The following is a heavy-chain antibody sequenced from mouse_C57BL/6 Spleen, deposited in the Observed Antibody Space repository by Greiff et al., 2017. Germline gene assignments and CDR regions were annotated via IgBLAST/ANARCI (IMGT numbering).Heavy chain of an antibody. Sequence: EVQLQQSGPELVKPGASVKIPCKASGYTFTDYNMDWVKQSHGKSLEWIGDINPNNGGTIYNQKFKGKATLTVDKSSSTAYMGIRSRTSEATAFYCCARAWYYGSSYAMEDQGHGASVT. J-gene: IGHJ4*01. CDR3: ARAWYYGSSYAMED. D-gene: IGHD1-1*01. CDR1: GYTFTDYN. CDR2: INPNNGGT. V-gene: IGHV1-18*01.